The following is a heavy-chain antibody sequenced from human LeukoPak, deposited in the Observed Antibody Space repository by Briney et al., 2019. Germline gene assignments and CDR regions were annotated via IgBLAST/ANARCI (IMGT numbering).Heavy chain of an antibody. CDR1: GYTFTSYG. CDR2: ISAYNGNT. D-gene: IGHD3-22*01. CDR3: ARAIYDSSGYYYYFDY. Sequence: ASVKVPCKASGYTFTSYGISWVRQAPGQGLEWMGWISAYNGNTNYAQKLQGRVTMTTDTSTSTAYMELRSLRSDDTAVYYCARAIYDSSGYYYYFDYWGQGTLVTVSS. J-gene: IGHJ4*02. V-gene: IGHV1-18*01.